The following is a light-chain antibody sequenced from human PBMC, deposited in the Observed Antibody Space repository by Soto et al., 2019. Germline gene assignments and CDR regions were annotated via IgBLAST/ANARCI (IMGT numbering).Light chain of an antibody. CDR2: EVS. J-gene: IGLJ1*01. CDR3: ISYTSDDVRYV. CDR1: NSDVGIYDF. Sequence: QSALTQPASVSGTPGQLITISCTGSNSDVGIYDFVSWYQHHPGRAPKLIVSEVSHRPSGVSNRFSGSKSGNTASLTISGLQSEDEADYYCISYTSDDVRYVFGTGTKVTVL. V-gene: IGLV2-14*01.